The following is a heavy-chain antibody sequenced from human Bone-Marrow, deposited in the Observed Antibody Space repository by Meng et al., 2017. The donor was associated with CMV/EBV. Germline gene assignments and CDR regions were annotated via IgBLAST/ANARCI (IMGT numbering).Heavy chain of an antibody. D-gene: IGHD5-18*01. J-gene: IGHJ6*02. CDR3: ARDQLWSSVTFDYYGMDV. V-gene: IGHV1-69*05. Sequence: SVKVSCKASGGTFSSYAISWVRQAPGQGLEWMGGIIPIFGTANYAQKFQGRVTITTDESTSTAYMELSSLRSEDTAVYYCARDQLWSSVTFDYYGMDVWGQGTTVPVSS. CDR1: GGTFSSYA. CDR2: IIPIFGTA.